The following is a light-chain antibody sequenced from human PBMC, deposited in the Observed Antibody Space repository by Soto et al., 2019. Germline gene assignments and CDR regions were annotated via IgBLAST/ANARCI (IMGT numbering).Light chain of an antibody. CDR1: QSISSY. Sequence: DIHMTQSPSSLSASVGDRVTITCRASQSISSYVNWYQQKSGQAPKLLIYAASSLRSGVPSRFSGTGSGTDFTLTITSLQPEDFASYHCQQGYSTPPTFGQGTKLEIK. V-gene: IGKV1-39*01. J-gene: IGKJ2*01. CDR3: QQGYSTPPT. CDR2: AAS.